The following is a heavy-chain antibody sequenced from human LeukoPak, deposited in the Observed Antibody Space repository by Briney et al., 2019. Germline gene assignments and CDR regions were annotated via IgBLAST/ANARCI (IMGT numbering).Heavy chain of an antibody. CDR3: AGVNYDYVWGSYRSAPYYFDY. CDR1: GGSISSYY. V-gene: IGHV4-59*01. Sequence: SETLSLTCTVSGGSISSYYWSWIRQPPGKGLEWIGYIYYSGSTNYNPSLKSRVTISVDTSKNQFSLKLSSVTATDTAVYYCAGVNYDYVWGSYRSAPYYFDYWGQGTLVTVSS. J-gene: IGHJ4*02. D-gene: IGHD3-16*02. CDR2: IYYSGST.